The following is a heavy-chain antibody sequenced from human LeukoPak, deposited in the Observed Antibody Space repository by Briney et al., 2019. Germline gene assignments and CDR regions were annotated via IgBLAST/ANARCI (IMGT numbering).Heavy chain of an antibody. CDR2: VNHSGST. D-gene: IGHD6-13*01. Sequence: SETLSLTCAVFGGSSSGYYWSWIRQPPGKGLEWIGEVNHSGSTNYNPSLKSRVTISVDTSKNQFSLKLSSVTAADTAVYYCARSIGSWIFDYWGQGTLVTVSS. V-gene: IGHV4-34*01. J-gene: IGHJ4*02. CDR3: ARSIGSWIFDY. CDR1: GGSSSGYY.